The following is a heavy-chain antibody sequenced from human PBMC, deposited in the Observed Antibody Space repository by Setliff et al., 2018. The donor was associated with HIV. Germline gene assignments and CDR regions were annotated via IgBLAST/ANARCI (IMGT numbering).Heavy chain of an antibody. CDR1: GISFSSYW. V-gene: IGHV3-74*01. J-gene: IGHJ4*02. Sequence: PGGSLRLSCAASGISFSSYWMHWVRQAPGEGLVWVSRINTDGSRTTYADSVKGRFTISRDNAKNTLYLQMNSLRAEDTAVYYCARDLSYDYDRSSDTFDYWGQGTLVTVSS. CDR2: INTDGSRT. D-gene: IGHD3-22*01. CDR3: ARDLSYDYDRSSDTFDY.